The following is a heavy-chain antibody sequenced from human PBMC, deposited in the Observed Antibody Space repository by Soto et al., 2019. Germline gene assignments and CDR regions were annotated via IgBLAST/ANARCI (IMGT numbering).Heavy chain of an antibody. CDR2: VDPNGGGS. J-gene: IGHJ4*02. Sequence: GASVKVSCKTSGYSFTDYKLHWVRQAPGQGLEWMGWVDPNGGGSNSGQKFQGSVTMTWDTSITTAYLDLTRLTTNDTATYFCATWVDYGDFEGFDFWGQGTLVTVSS. V-gene: IGHV1-2*04. D-gene: IGHD4-17*01. CDR3: ATWVDYGDFEGFDF. CDR1: GYSFTDYK.